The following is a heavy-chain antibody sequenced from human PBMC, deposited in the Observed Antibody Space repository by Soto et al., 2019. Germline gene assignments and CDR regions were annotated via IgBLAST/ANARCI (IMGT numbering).Heavy chain of an antibody. CDR3: AKVRAHADYFED. V-gene: IGHV3-9*01. Sequence: LRLSCATSGFTFEDYAMHWVRQAPGKGLEWVSSINWNSGNIAYADSVKGRFTMSRDNDKNFRYLRMNTLRPEDKAFYYCAKVRAHADYFEDGGHGTLVTVAS. CDR1: GFTFEDYA. J-gene: IGHJ4*01. CDR2: INWNSGNI.